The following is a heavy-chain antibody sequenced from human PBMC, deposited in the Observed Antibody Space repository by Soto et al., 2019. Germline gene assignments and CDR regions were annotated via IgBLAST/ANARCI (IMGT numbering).Heavy chain of an antibody. Sequence: GGPLRLSGAASIYTFNSHGLSWVRHSPGKGLEWVSTIDSSGVNTHYADAVKGRFTISRDNSRNTLHLQMHDLRANDTALYYCVSWVSAHFDYWGPGTVVTVSS. CDR3: VSWVSAHFDY. CDR2: IDSSGVNT. J-gene: IGHJ4*02. CDR1: IYTFNSHG. V-gene: IGHV3-23*01. D-gene: IGHD3-16*01.